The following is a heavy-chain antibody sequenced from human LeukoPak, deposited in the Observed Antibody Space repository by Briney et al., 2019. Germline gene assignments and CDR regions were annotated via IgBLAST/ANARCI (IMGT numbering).Heavy chain of an antibody. Sequence: GGSLRLSCAASGFNFSTYAMSWVRQAPAKGLEGVSALSGRGSNTYYADSGKGRFTISRDNSENTLYMQMNSLRAEDTAVYYCARGLYKNGWYYFDYWGQGTLVTVSS. D-gene: IGHD6-19*01. V-gene: IGHV3-23*01. CDR1: GFNFSTYA. J-gene: IGHJ4*02. CDR3: ARGLYKNGWYYFDY. CDR2: LSGRGSNT.